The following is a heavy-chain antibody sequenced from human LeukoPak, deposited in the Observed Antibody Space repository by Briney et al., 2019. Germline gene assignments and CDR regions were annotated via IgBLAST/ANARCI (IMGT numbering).Heavy chain of an antibody. CDR2: IFYSGST. CDR3: ARGSRDLDYYYYYYMDV. CDR1: SGSISTSNYY. J-gene: IGHJ6*03. Sequence: PSETLSLTCTVSSGSISTSNYYWGWVRQPPGRALEWIGNIFYSGSTYYSPSLKSRVTISVDTSKNQFSLKLSSVTAADTAVYYCARGSRDLDYYYYYYMDVWGKGTTVTISS. V-gene: IGHV4-39*01. D-gene: IGHD2-2*01.